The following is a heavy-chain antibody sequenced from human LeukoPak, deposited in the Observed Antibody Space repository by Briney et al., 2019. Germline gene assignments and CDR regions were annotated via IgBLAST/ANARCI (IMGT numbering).Heavy chain of an antibody. D-gene: IGHD3-22*01. V-gene: IGHV3-21*01. CDR3: AREVVVTPGAFDI. CDR1: GFTFSSYS. J-gene: IGHJ3*02. CDR2: ISSSSSYI. Sequence: GRSLRLSCAASGFTFSSYSMNWVRQAPGKGLEWVSSISSSSSYIYYADSVKGRFTISRDNAKNSLYLQMNSLRAEDTAVYYCAREVVVTPGAFDIWGQGTMVTVSS.